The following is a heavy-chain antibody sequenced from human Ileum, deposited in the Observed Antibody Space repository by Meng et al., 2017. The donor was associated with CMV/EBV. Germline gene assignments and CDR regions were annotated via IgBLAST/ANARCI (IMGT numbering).Heavy chain of an antibody. CDR2: LMPIFGTA. V-gene: IGHV1-69*05. CDR1: GGTCSRSS. CDR3: ATDRSYGFDH. J-gene: IGHJ4*02. D-gene: IGHD3-16*01. Sequence: SCKASGGTCSRSSISWVRQAPGQGLEWMGGLMPIFGTANYAQKFQGKLTITTDESTTTGYMELSSLRSDDTAVYYCATDRSYGFDHWGQGTLVTVSS.